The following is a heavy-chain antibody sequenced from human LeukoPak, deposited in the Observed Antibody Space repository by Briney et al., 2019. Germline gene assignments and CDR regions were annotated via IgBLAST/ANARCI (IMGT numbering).Heavy chain of an antibody. V-gene: IGHV3-15*01. CDR2: IKSKTDGGTT. CDR1: GFTFSNAW. D-gene: IGHD2-15*01. CDR3: TLCSGGSCYSSEYFQH. J-gene: IGHJ1*01. Sequence: PGGSLRLSCAASGFTFSNAWMSWVRQAPGKGLEWVGRIKSKTDGGTTDYAAPVKGRFTFSRDDSKNTLYLQMNSLKTEDTAVYYCTLCSGGSCYSSEYFQHWGQGTLVTVSS.